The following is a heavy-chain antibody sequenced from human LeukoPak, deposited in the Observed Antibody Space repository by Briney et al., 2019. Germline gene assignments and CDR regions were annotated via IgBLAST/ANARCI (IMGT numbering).Heavy chain of an antibody. J-gene: IGHJ1*01. CDR3: ATLAAPDAEYFQH. Sequence: GSVNLSCKASGYTFTSYYMHWVRQAPGQGRESRGRINPSSGITSSAQKFQGRVTMTRDTSTSTVYMDVSSLRSEDTAVYYCATLAAPDAEYFQHCGQGTLVTVSS. V-gene: IGHV1-46*01. CDR1: GYTFTSYY. CDR2: INPSSGIT.